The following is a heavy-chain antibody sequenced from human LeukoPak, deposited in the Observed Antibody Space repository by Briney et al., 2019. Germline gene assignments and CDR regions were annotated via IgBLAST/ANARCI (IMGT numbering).Heavy chain of an antibody. D-gene: IGHD3-9*01. J-gene: IGHJ4*02. V-gene: IGHV1-2*02. CDR1: GYTFTDYY. Sequence: EASVKVSCKSSGYTFTDYYIHWVRQAPGQGLEWMGWINPNSGGTDYVRKFQGRVTMTRDTFISTAYMELSRLTSDDTAVYYCARERSDWGRPIDYWGQGTLVTVSS. CDR2: INPNSGGT. CDR3: ARERSDWGRPIDY.